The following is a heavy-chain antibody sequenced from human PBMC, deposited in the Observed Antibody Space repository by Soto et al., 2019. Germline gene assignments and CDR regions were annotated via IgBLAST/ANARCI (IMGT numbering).Heavy chain of an antibody. CDR2: ISSSSSYI. J-gene: IGHJ6*02. D-gene: IGHD3-10*01. V-gene: IGHV3-21*01. Sequence: GGSLRLSCAASGFTFSSYSMNWVRQAPGKGLEWVSSISSSSSYIYYADPVKGRFTISRDNAKNSLYLQMNSLRAEDTAVYYCARWEGVGSGAYYYYGMDVWGQGTTVTVSS. CDR3: ARWEGVGSGAYYYYGMDV. CDR1: GFTFSSYS.